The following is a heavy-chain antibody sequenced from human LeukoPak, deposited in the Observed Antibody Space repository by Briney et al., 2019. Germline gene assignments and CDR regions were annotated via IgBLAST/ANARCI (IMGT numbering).Heavy chain of an antibody. Sequence: GGSLRLSCAGSGFTFSRYSMNWVRRAPGKGLEWVSSISTSSSYIYYADSVKGRFTVSRDNAKNSVYLQMNSLRAEDTAVYYCARGVEVVAADNNWFDPWGQGTLVTVSS. J-gene: IGHJ5*02. CDR2: ISTSSSYI. D-gene: IGHD2-2*01. CDR3: ARGVEVVAADNNWFDP. CDR1: GFTFSRYS. V-gene: IGHV3-21*01.